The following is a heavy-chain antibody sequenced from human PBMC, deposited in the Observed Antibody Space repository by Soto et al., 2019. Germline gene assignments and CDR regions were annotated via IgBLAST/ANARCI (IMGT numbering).Heavy chain of an antibody. CDR2: INTSAGST. V-gene: IGHV1-46*01. CDR3: ASSYGGNSAFDY. D-gene: IGHD4-17*01. Sequence: GASVKVSCTSSGYTFSGYYVHWVRQAPGQGLEWVGIINTSAGSTIYDPNFQGRVTMTMDTSTSTVYMELSSLRSEDTAMYFCASSYGGNSAFDYWGQGTLVTVSS. CDR1: GYTFSGYY. J-gene: IGHJ4*02.